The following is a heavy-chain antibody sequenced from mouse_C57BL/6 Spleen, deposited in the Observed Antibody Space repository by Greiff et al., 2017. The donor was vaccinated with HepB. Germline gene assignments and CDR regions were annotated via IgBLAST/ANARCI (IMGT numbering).Heavy chain of an antibody. Sequence: VQLQQSGTELVKPGASVKLSCKASGYTFTSYWMHWVKQRPGQGLEWIGNINPSNGGTNYNEKFKSKATLTVDKSSSTAYMQLSSLTSEDSAVYYCARGGSNYLYWYFDVWGTGTTVTVSS. J-gene: IGHJ1*03. V-gene: IGHV1-53*01. D-gene: IGHD2-5*01. CDR2: INPSNGGT. CDR1: GYTFTSYW. CDR3: ARGGSNYLYWYFDV.